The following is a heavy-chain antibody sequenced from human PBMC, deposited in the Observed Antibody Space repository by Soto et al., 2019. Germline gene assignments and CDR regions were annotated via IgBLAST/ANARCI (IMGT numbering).Heavy chain of an antibody. V-gene: IGHV1-2*04. J-gene: IGHJ5*02. CDR2: INPNSGGT. CDR1: GGTFSSYA. Sequence: ASVKVSCKASGGTFSSYAISWVRQAPGQGLEWMGWINPNSGGTNYAQKFQGWVTMTRDTSISTAYMELSRLRSDDTAVYYCARDRMQVLRYFDASGNNKNNWFAPWGQGTLVTVSS. CDR3: ARDRMQVLRYFDASGNNKNNWFAP. D-gene: IGHD3-9*01.